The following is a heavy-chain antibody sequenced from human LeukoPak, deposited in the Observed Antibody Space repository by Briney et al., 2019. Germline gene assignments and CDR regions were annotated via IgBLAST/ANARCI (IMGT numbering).Heavy chain of an antibody. D-gene: IGHD2-2*01. V-gene: IGHV3-30-3*01. J-gene: IGHJ4*02. Sequence: GGPLRLSCAASGFTFSSYAMHWVRQAPGKGLEWVAVISYDGSNKYYADSVKGRFTISRDNSKNTLYLQMNSLRAEDTAVYYCARARRGCSSTSCYGGNFDYWGQGTLVTVSS. CDR3: ARARRGCSSTSCYGGNFDY. CDR2: ISYDGSNK. CDR1: GFTFSSYA.